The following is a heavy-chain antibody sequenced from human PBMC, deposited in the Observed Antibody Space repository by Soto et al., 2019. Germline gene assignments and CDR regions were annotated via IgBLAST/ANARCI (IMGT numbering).Heavy chain of an antibody. Sequence: QVHLVQSGAEVKKPGASVKVSCKASGYLFTTQGINWVRQAPGQGLEWMGWINTFSGKTNYAHKIQARVSMTTDTSTSTAYMELRSLTSDDTAIYFCARDSNWGGVDYWGPGTLVTVSS. J-gene: IGHJ4*02. CDR2: INTFSGKT. CDR3: ARDSNWGGVDY. D-gene: IGHD7-27*01. CDR1: GYLFTTQG. V-gene: IGHV1-18*01.